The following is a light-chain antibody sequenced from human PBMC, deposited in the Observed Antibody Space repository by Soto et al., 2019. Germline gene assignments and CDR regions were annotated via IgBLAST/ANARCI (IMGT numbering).Light chain of an antibody. V-gene: IGKV3-11*01. CDR3: QQRHNWPRT. CDR1: KSVSKS. Sequence: EIVLTQSPDILSLSPGERATLSCRASKSVSKSLVWYQQKPGQAPRLLIYNASNRATDIPVRFSGSGSGTDFTLTISGLAPEDFAVYYCQQRHNWPRTVGQGSRVEI. J-gene: IGKJ1*01. CDR2: NAS.